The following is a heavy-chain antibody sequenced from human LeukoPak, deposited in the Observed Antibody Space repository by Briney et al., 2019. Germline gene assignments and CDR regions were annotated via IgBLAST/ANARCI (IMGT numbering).Heavy chain of an antibody. J-gene: IGHJ4*02. CDR1: GFTFSRYA. CDR2: ISYDGSNE. D-gene: IGHD3-10*01. V-gene: IGHV3-30-3*01. Sequence: GGSLRLSCAASGFTFSRYAMHWVRQAPGKGLEWVAVISYDGSNEYYADSVKGRFTISRDSSENTLYLQMNSLRVEDTAVYYGARVGYYSSGPFSYFDYWGQGTLVTVSS. CDR3: ARVGYYSSGPFSYFDY.